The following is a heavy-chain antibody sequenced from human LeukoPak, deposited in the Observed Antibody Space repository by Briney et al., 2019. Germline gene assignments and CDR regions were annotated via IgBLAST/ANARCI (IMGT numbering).Heavy chain of an antibody. CDR1: GGSISNYY. D-gene: IGHD3-3*01. CDR2: INYRGST. V-gene: IGHV4-59*01. Sequence: SETLSLTCSVSGGSISNYYWTWIRQPPGKGLEWIGYINYRGSTNYNPSLKSRVTIPVDTSKNQFSLKLSSVTAADTAVYYCARLYRDDFWSGYSTHFDYWGQGTLVTVSS. J-gene: IGHJ4*02. CDR3: ARLYRDDFWSGYSTHFDY.